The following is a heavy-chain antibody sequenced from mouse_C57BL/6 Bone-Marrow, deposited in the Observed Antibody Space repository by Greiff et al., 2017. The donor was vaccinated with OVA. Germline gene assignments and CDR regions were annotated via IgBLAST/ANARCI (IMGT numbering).Heavy chain of an antibody. CDR1: SYTFTSYW. V-gene: IGHV1-55*01. CDR2: IYPGSGST. J-gene: IGHJ4*01. D-gene: IGHD1-1*01. CDR3: AFITTVVGYYAMDY. Sequence: QVQLQQPGAELVKPGASVKMSCKASSYTFTSYWITWVKQRPGQGLEWIGDIYPGSGSTNYNEKFKSKATLTVDTSSSTAYMQLSSLTSEDSAVYYCAFITTVVGYYAMDYWGQGTSVTVSS.